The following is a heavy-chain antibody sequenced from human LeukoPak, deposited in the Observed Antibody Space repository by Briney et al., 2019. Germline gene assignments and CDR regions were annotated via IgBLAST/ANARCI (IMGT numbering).Heavy chain of an antibody. CDR2: MHAGNGNT. D-gene: IGHD2-21*02. V-gene: IGHV1-2*02. CDR3: AREGSYCVGGDCYSFDF. Sequence: ASVKVSCKASGYRFISHYIHWVRQAPGQGPEGLGWMHAGNGNTRYPEKFEGRVTMTRDTSSNTAYTDRTRLRSDDTAVYYCAREGSYCVGGDCYSFDFWGQGTLVTVSS. CDR1: GYRFISHY. J-gene: IGHJ4*02.